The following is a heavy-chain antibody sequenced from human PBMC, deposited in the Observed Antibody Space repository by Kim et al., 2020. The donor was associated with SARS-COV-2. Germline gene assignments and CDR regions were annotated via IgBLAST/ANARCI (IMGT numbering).Heavy chain of an antibody. CDR1: GGSISSGGYS. CDR2: IYHSGST. V-gene: IGHV4-30-2*01. J-gene: IGHJ4*02. D-gene: IGHD3-22*01. Sequence: SETLSLTCAVSGGSISSGGYSWSWIRQPPGKGLEWIGYIYHSGSTYYNPSLKSRVTISVDRSKNQFSLKLSSVTAADTAVYYCARGHGYYDSSGPLDYWGQGTLVTVSS. CDR3: ARGHGYYDSSGPLDY.